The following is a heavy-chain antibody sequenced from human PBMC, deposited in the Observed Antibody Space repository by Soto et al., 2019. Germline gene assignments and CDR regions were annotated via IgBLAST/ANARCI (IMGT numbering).Heavy chain of an antibody. D-gene: IGHD6-19*01. V-gene: IGHV3-23*01. CDR2: ISGSGANT. Sequence: VQLLESVGGLVQPGGSLSLSCAASGFTFSSYAMRWVRQAPGKGLEWVSAISGSGANTYYADSVKGRFTISRDNSKNTLFLQLNSLRAEDTAVYYCAKCAGSGWYPDYWGQGTLVTVSS. CDR3: AKCAGSGWYPDY. CDR1: GFTFSSYA. J-gene: IGHJ4*02.